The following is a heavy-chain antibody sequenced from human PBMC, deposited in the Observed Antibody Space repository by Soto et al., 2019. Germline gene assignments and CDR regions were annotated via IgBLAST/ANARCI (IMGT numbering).Heavy chain of an antibody. Sequence: QVQLVQSGADVKKPGSSVKVSCKASGGTCSSYAISWVRQVPGQGLEWMGGIIPIFGSANYAQKFQGRVTITADESTSTAYMELSSLISEDTAVYYCARSIGWQWHDYWGQGTLVTVSS. J-gene: IGHJ4*02. D-gene: IGHD6-19*01. CDR2: IIPIFGSA. V-gene: IGHV1-69*12. CDR3: ARSIGWQWHDY. CDR1: GGTCSSYA.